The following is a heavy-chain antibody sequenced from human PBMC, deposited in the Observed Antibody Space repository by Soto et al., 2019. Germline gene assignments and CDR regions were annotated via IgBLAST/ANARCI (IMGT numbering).Heavy chain of an antibody. Sequence: QVQLVESGGGVVQPGRSLRLSCAASGFTFSSYGMHWVRQAPGKGLEWVAFIWHDGGNKFYAESVKGRFTISRDNSKNTLYRQRTSLSAEYTAMYYCARDGDVNTGFGKDYWGQGTLVTVSS. J-gene: IGHJ4*02. CDR1: GFTFSSYG. V-gene: IGHV3-33*01. CDR2: IWHDGGNK. D-gene: IGHD3-16*01. CDR3: ARDGDVNTGFGKDY.